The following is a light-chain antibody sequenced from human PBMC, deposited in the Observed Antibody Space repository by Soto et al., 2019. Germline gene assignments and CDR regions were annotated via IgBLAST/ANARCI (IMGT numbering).Light chain of an antibody. CDR2: GAS. Sequence: EIVMTQSPATLSVSPGGRATLSCRASQSISDTLAWYQQKPGQAPRLLIYGASTRAPGFPARFSGSGSGTDFTLTISSLQSEDFAVYYCQQYNNWPWTFGQGTKGEIK. CDR3: QQYNNWPWT. J-gene: IGKJ1*01. CDR1: QSISDT. V-gene: IGKV3-15*01.